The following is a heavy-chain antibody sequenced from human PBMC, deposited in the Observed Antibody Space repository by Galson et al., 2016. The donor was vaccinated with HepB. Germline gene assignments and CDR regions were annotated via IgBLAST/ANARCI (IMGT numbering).Heavy chain of an antibody. CDR3: ARGLVGSTTAFDS. V-gene: IGHV3-53*05. CDR1: GFSIRNHW. Sequence: SLRLSCAASGFSIRNHWMSWVRQAPGKGLEWVSVIYSGGATYYTDSVRGRFTISRDDSKNTLFLQMDSLRPKDTAAYYCARGLVGSTTAFDSWGQGTLVAVSS. J-gene: IGHJ4*02. CDR2: IYSGGAT. D-gene: IGHD1-26*01.